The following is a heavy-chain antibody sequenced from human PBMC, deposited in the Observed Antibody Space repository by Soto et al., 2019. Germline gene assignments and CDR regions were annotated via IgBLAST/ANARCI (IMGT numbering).Heavy chain of an antibody. CDR3: AKALRPSLNFFSYMDV. V-gene: IGHV3-23*01. Sequence: EVQLLESGGNLVEPGGSLRLSCVVSGFTFGSYAMSWVRQAPEKGPEWVAILGGDGFTTYYADSVRGRFTISGDKSKSTLFLQMNSLRADDTGVYYWAKALRPSLNFFSYMDVWGRGTSVIVSS. D-gene: IGHD2-2*01. J-gene: IGHJ6*03. CDR1: GFTFGSYA. CDR2: LGGDGFTT.